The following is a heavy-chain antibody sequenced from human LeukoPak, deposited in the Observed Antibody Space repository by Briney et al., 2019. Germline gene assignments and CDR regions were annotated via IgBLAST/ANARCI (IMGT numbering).Heavy chain of an antibody. J-gene: IGHJ4*02. Sequence: GGSLRLSCAASGFTFSSYAMSWVRQAPGKGLEWVSAISGSGGSTYYADSVKGRFTISRDNPKNTLYLQMNSLRAEDTAVYYCAKDQGYYYDSSGYYYWGQGTLVTVSS. CDR1: GFTFSSYA. V-gene: IGHV3-23*01. CDR3: AKDQGYYYDSSGYYY. D-gene: IGHD3-22*01. CDR2: ISGSGGST.